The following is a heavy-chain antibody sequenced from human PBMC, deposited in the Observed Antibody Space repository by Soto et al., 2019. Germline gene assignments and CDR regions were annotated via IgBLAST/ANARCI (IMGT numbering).Heavy chain of an antibody. V-gene: IGHV1-2*02. J-gene: IGHJ6*02. D-gene: IGHD2-15*01. CDR3: ERGPPRKGYCSGGSCCSGFYYYYGMDV. CDR1: GYTFTGYY. Sequence: ASVKVSCKASGYTFTGYYMHWVRQAPGQGLEWMGWINPNSGGTNYAQKFQGRVTMTRDTSISTAYMELSRLRPDDTAVYYCERGPPRKGYCSGGSCCSGFYYYYGMDVWGQGTTVTVSS. CDR2: INPNSGGT.